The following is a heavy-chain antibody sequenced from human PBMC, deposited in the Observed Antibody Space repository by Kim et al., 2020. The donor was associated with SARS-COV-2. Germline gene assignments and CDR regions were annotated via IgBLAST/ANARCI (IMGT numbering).Heavy chain of an antibody. V-gene: IGHV4-34*01. D-gene: IGHD3-10*01. CDR3: ARGNGSGSYYSY. Sequence: SETLSLTCAVYGGSFSGYYWSWIRQPPGKGLEWIGEINHSGSTNYNPSLKSRVTISVDTSKNQFSLKLSSVTAADTAVYYCARGNGSGSYYSYWGQGTLV. CDR2: INHSGST. J-gene: IGHJ4*02. CDR1: GGSFSGYY.